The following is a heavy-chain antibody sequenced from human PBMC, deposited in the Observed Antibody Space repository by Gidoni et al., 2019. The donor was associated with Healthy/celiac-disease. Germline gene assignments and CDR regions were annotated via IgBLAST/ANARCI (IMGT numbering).Heavy chain of an antibody. CDR3: AKDKGYSGYDYRGNWFDP. Sequence: EVQLLESGGGLVQPGGSLRLSCASSGFPFSSYAMSWVRQAPGKGLEWVAAISGSGGSTYYADSVKGRFTISRDNSKNTLYLQMNSLRAEDTAVYYCAKDKGYSGYDYRGNWFDPWGQGTLVTVSS. CDR1: GFPFSSYA. D-gene: IGHD5-12*01. V-gene: IGHV3-23*01. CDR2: ISGSGGST. J-gene: IGHJ5*02.